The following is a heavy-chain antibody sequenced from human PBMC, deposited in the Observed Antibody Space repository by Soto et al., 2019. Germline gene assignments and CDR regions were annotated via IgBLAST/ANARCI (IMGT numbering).Heavy chain of an antibody. Sequence: PGGSLRLSCAASGFTFSSYGMHWVRQAPGKGLEWVAVITYDGNEKYYADSVKGRFTISRDNSKNTLYLQMNSLRTEDTAVYYCAKSPGIQLWGSFDYWGQGTLVTVSS. D-gene: IGHD5-18*01. J-gene: IGHJ4*02. CDR3: AKSPGIQLWGSFDY. V-gene: IGHV3-30*18. CDR2: ITYDGNEK. CDR1: GFTFSSYG.